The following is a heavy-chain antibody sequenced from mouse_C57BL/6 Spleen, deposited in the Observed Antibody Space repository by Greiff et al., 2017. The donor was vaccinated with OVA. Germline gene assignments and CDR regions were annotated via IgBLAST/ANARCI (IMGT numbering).Heavy chain of an antibody. Sequence: QVQLQQSGAELVRPGTSVKVSCKASGYAFTNYLLEWVKQRPGQGLEWIGVINPGSGGTNYNEKFKGKATLTADKSSSTAYMQLSSLTSEDSAVYFCARDYGSPYFDYWGQGTTLTVSS. CDR2: INPGSGGT. CDR1: GYAFTNYL. D-gene: IGHD1-1*01. V-gene: IGHV1-54*01. CDR3: ARDYGSPYFDY. J-gene: IGHJ2*01.